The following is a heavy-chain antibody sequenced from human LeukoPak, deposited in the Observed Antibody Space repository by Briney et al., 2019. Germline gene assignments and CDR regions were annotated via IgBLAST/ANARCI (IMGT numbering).Heavy chain of an antibody. CDR2: ISSDSSAI. CDR1: GFTFSDHY. D-gene: IGHD3-10*01. CDR3: ARGGGTRPDY. V-gene: IGHV3-48*02. J-gene: IGHJ4*02. Sequence: PPGGSLRLSCAASGFTFSDHYMDWVRQAPGKGLKWVSYISSDSSAINYADSVKGRFTISRDNAKDSLFLQMNSLRDDDTAVYYCARGGGTRPDYWGQGTLVTVSS.